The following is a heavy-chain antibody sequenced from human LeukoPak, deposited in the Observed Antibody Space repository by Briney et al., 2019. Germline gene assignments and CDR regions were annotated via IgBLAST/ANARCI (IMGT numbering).Heavy chain of an antibody. J-gene: IGHJ4*02. Sequence: SETLPLTCAVYGGSFSGYYWSWIRQPPGKGLEWIGEINHSGSTNYNPSLKSRVTISVDTSKNQFSLKLSSVTAADTAVYYCARGGGSYYVDYRGQGTLVSVSS. V-gene: IGHV4-34*01. D-gene: IGHD1-26*01. CDR2: INHSGST. CDR3: ARGGGSYYVDY. CDR1: GGSFSGYY.